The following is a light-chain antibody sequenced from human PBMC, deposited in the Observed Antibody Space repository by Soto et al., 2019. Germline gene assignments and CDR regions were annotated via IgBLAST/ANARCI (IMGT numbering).Light chain of an antibody. V-gene: IGKV1-33*01. Sequence: DIQMTQSPSSLSASVGDRVTITCQASQDISNYLNWYQQKPGKAPKLLIYDASNLETGVPSRFSGSGSGRDFTFTISSLQPEDIATYYCQQYDNRPLTFGGGTKVEIK. CDR1: QDISNY. CDR3: QQYDNRPLT. CDR2: DAS. J-gene: IGKJ4*01.